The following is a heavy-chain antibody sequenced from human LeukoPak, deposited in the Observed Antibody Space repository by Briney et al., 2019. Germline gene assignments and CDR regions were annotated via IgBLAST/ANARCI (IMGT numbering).Heavy chain of an antibody. D-gene: IGHD2-2*01. V-gene: IGHV3-7*03. J-gene: IGHJ4*02. CDR1: GFTFSGYC. CDR3: AKDDLVPAALFDY. Sequence: GGSLRLSCAASGFTFSGYCMTWVRQAPGKGLEWVANVNQDGNNKNYVESVKGRFTISRDNSKNTLYLQMNSLRAEDTAVYYCAKDDLVPAALFDYWGQGTLVTVSS. CDR2: VNQDGNNK.